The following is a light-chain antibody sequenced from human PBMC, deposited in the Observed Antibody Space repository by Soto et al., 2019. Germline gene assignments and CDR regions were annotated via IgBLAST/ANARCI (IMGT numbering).Light chain of an antibody. CDR2: EVS. Sequence: QSALTQPASVSGSPGQSITISCTGTSSDVGDYDYVSWYQQHPGKAPKLMIYEVSHRPSGVSYRFSGSKSGNTASLTISGLQPADAADYYCCSYSSTNTRFVVGTGTKVTVL. CDR3: CSYSSTNTRFV. J-gene: IGLJ1*01. V-gene: IGLV2-14*01. CDR1: SSDVGDYDY.